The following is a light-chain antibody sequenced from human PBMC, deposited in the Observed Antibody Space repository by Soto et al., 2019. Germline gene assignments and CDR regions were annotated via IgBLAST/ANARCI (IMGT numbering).Light chain of an antibody. V-gene: IGLV2-11*01. CDR3: CSFAGGFYV. Sequence: QSVLTQLPPVSGSPGQSVTISCTGTSSDVGGYNYVSWYQQHPGKAPKVIIFDVSKRPSGVPDRFSGSKSGSTASLTISGLQPDDEGDYYCCSFAGGFYVVGTGTKVTVL. CDR1: SSDVGGYNY. CDR2: DVS. J-gene: IGLJ1*01.